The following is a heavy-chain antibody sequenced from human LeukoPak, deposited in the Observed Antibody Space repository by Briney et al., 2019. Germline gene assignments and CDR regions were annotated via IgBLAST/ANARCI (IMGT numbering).Heavy chain of an antibody. V-gene: IGHV3-48*03. J-gene: IGHJ6*02. CDR3: ARDRRTYCSSTSCYYYYGMDV. Sequence: GGSLRLSCAASGFTFSSYEMNWVRQAPGKGLEWVSYISSSGSTIYYADSVKGRFTISRDNAKNSLYLQMNSLRAEDTAVYYCARDRRTYCSSTSCYYYYGMDVWGQGTTVTVSS. CDR2: ISSSGSTI. CDR1: GFTFSSYE. D-gene: IGHD2-2*01.